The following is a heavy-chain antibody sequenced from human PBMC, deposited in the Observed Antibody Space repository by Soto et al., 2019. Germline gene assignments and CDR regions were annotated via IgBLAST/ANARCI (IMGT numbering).Heavy chain of an antibody. CDR2: INQDGSEK. J-gene: IGHJ4*02. Sequence: EVQLVDSGGGLVQPGGSLRLSCAASGFIFRSYWMSWVRQAPGKELEWVANINQDGSEKYYVDSVKGRFIISRDNAKNSLYLQMNSLRAEDTAVYYCARDGVEAGLYLDNWGQGTLVTVSS. CDR1: GFIFRSYW. D-gene: IGHD6-19*01. CDR3: ARDGVEAGLYLDN. V-gene: IGHV3-7*01.